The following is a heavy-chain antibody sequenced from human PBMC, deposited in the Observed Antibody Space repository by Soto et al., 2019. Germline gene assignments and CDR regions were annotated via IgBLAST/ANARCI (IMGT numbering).Heavy chain of an antibody. CDR3: AREKTPYDILTQAHRNDAFDI. CDR2: ISAYNGNT. V-gene: IGHV1-18*01. Sequence: ASVKVSCKASGYTFTSYGISWVRQAPGQGLEWMGWISAYNGNTNYAQKLQGRVNMTTDTSTSTAYMELRSLRSDDTAVYYCAREKTPYDILTQAHRNDAFDIWGQGTMVTVSS. J-gene: IGHJ3*02. CDR1: GYTFTSYG. D-gene: IGHD3-9*01.